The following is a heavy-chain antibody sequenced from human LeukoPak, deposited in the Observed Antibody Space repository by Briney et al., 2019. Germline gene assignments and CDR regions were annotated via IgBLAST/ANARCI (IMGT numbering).Heavy chain of an antibody. V-gene: IGHV4-39*07. CDR3: AKSNGYGLIDI. J-gene: IGHJ3*02. Sequence: SETLSLTCTVSGDSMNSSSFYWGWIRQPPGKGLEWIETIYHGGSTDSYTGRTYYKSSLKSRVTISVDTSKNQFSLKLYSVTAADTAVYYCAKSNGYGLIDIWGQGTMVTVSS. D-gene: IGHD3-22*01. CDR2: IYHGGSTDSYTGRT. CDR1: GDSMNSSSFY.